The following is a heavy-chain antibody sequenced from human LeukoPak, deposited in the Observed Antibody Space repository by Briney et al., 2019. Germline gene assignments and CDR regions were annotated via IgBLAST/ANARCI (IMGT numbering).Heavy chain of an antibody. J-gene: IGHJ4*02. Sequence: PSETLSLTCTVSGGSISSYYWSWIRQPPGKGLEWIGYIYYSGSTNYNPSLKSRVTISVDTSKNQFSLKLSSVTAADTAVYYCAREGNDFWSGYWVYWGQGTLVTVSS. V-gene: IGHV4-59*12. CDR3: AREGNDFWSGYWVY. CDR1: GGSISSYY. CDR2: IYYSGST. D-gene: IGHD3-3*01.